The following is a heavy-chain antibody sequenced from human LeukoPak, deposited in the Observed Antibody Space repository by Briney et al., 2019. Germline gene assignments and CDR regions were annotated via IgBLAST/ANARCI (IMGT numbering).Heavy chain of an antibody. CDR2: LHTSGST. CDR1: GGSISSYY. CDR3: ARVYYDSSGQFDY. V-gene: IGHV4-4*07. J-gene: IGHJ4*02. D-gene: IGHD3-22*01. Sequence: SETLSLTCTVSGGSISSYYWSWIRQPAGEGLEWIGRLHTSGSTHYNPSLKSRVTMSVDTSKNQFSLKLSSVTAADTAVYYCARVYYDSSGQFDYWGQGTLVTVSS.